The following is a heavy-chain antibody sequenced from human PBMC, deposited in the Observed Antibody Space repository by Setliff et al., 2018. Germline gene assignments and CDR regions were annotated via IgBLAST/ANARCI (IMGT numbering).Heavy chain of an antibody. CDR1: GFTVSSFS. J-gene: IGHJ6*01. V-gene: IGHV3-30*18. D-gene: IGHD2-21*01. CDR2: LSDDGSNG. Sequence: PGGSLRLSCAASGFTVSSFSMHWVRQAPVKGLDWVATLSDDGSNGFYADSVKGRFTIFRDNSKKTLYLQMNSLRAEDTAVYYCAKDSLEVVIALHGMDVWGQGTTVTVSS. CDR3: AKDSLEVVIALHGMDV.